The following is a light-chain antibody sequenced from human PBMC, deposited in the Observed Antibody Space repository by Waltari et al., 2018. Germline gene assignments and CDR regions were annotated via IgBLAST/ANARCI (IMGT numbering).Light chain of an antibody. V-gene: IGLV1-47*01. CDR3: AVWDDSLTGQVI. CDR2: RNN. J-gene: IGLJ2*01. CDR1: GTYY. Sequence: GTYYVYWYHQLPGTAPKLLIYRNNQRPSGVPDRFSGSKSGTSASLAISGLLSEDEADYYCAVWDDSLTGQVIFGGGTKLTVL.